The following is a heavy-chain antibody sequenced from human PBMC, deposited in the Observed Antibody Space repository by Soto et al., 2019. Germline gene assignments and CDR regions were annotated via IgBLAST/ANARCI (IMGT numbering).Heavy chain of an antibody. J-gene: IGHJ6*02. V-gene: IGHV4-59*01. Sequence: SETLSLTCTVFGGSISSYYWSWIRQPPGKGLEWIGYIYYSGSTNYNPSLKSRVTISVDTSKNQFSLKLSSVTAADTAVYYCARKGPYYYYYGMDVWGQGTTVTVSS. CDR3: ARKGPYYYYYGMDV. CDR2: IYYSGST. CDR1: GGSISSYY.